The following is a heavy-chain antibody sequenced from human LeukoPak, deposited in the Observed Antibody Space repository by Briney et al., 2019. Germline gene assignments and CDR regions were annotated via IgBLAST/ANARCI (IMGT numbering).Heavy chain of an antibody. Sequence: GESLKVSCKASGYTFTGYYMHWVRQAPGQGLEWMGWINPNSGGTNYAQKFQGRVTMTRDTSISTAYMELSRLRSDDTAVYYCARVKARRQQLGVDYWGQGALVTVSS. CDR2: INPNSGGT. CDR1: GYTFTGYY. D-gene: IGHD6-13*01. J-gene: IGHJ4*02. V-gene: IGHV1-2*02. CDR3: ARVKARRQQLGVDY.